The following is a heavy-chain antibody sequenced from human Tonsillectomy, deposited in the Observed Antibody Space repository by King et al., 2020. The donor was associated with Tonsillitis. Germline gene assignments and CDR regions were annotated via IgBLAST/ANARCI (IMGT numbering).Heavy chain of an antibody. CDR3: ARIPYDSSGYAWFDP. CDR2: IDWDDDK. J-gene: IGHJ5*02. D-gene: IGHD3-22*01. Sequence: TLKESGPALVKPPQTLTLTCTFSGFSLSTSGMCVSWIRQPPGKALEWLALIDWDDDKYYSTSLKTRLTISKDTSKNQVVLTMTNMDPVDTATYYCARIPYDSSGYAWFDPWGQGTLVTVSS. V-gene: IGHV2-70*01. CDR1: GFSLSTSGMC.